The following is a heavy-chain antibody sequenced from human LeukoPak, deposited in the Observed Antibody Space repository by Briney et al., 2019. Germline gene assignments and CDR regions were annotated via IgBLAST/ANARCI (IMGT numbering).Heavy chain of an antibody. V-gene: IGHV4-34*01. D-gene: IGHD3-3*01. CDR1: GGSLSHYY. J-gene: IGHJ5*02. Sequence: SEALSHTLAGYGGSLSHYYWSWIRPPAGKGLEGIGEINHRGSTNHNPSLKSRVTIPVDTPQNQFPLKLSSVPPDNTARYFCSGGRGFLEWLHWFDPWGQGTLVTVP. CDR3: SGGRGFLEWLHWFDP. CDR2: INHRGST.